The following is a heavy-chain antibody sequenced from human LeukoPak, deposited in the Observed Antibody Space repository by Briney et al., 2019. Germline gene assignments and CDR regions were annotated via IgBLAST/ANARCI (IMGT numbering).Heavy chain of an antibody. Sequence: PSETLSLTCAIYGGSFNGYYWSWIRQPPGKGLEWIGEINHSGSTNYNPSLKSRVTISVDTSKNQFSLRLSSMTAADTAFYYCASPFCSGGGCYFGDWGQGSLVTVSS. CDR3: ASPFCSGGGCYFGD. CDR1: GGSFNGYY. V-gene: IGHV4-34*01. D-gene: IGHD2-15*01. J-gene: IGHJ4*02. CDR2: INHSGST.